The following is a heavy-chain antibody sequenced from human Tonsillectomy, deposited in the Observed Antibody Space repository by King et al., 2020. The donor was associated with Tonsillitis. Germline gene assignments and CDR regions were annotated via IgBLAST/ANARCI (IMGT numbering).Heavy chain of an antibody. CDR2: LFTSGST. J-gene: IGHJ4*02. CDR3: ARSRGWDFYLFDY. V-gene: IGHV4-61*02. Sequence: VQLQESGPGLVKPSQTLSLTCTVSGGSISSRIHYWSWIRQPAGKGLEWIGRLFTSGSTNYNPSPESRVPISVDTSKNQFSLRLSSGTAADTAVYYCARSRGWDFYLFDYWGQGTLVTVSS. D-gene: IGHD6-19*01. CDR1: GGSISSRIHY.